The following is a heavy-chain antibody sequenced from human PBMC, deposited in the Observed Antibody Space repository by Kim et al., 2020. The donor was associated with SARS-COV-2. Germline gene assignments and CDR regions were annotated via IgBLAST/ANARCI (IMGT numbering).Heavy chain of an antibody. CDR1: GFTLSDSA. CDR3: AASNDDYGDYGGYNYFDP. CDR2: IVVASGNT. J-gene: IGHJ5*02. Sequence: SVKVSCKASGFTLSDSAVQWVRQTRGQRLEWIGWIVVASGNTNYAQKFQERVTITRDMSTRSAYMELSGLTSEDTAVYYCAASNDDYGDYGGYNYFDPWGQGTLVSVSS. V-gene: IGHV1-58*01. D-gene: IGHD4-17*01.